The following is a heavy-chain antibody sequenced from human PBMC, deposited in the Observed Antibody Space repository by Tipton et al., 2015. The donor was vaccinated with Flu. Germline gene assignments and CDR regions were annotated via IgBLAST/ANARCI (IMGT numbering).Heavy chain of an antibody. CDR2: VSYSGYT. CDR1: GTSVSSYY. V-gene: IGHV4-59*02. J-gene: IGHJ2*01. Sequence: TLSLTCTVSGTSVSSYYWSWFRQSPEKGLEWIGYVSYSGYTNYSPSLKSRVTLSLTVSKNNFSLRLTSVTAADTAVYFCARGVYGDDGAYDIWGRGTPVVASS. D-gene: IGHD4/OR15-4a*01. CDR3: ARGVYGDDGAYDI.